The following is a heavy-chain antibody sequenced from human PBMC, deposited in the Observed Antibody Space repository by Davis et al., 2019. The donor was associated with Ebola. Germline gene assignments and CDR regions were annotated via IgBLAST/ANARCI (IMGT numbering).Heavy chain of an antibody. CDR3: ARGSSKAYYYYGMDV. CDR1: GYTFTSYA. Sequence: AASVKVSCKASGYTFTSYAMHWVRQATGQRLEWMGWINAGNGNTKYSKKFQGRVTITRDTAASTAYMELSSLRSEDTAVYYCARGSSKAYYYYGMDVWGQGTTVTVSS. V-gene: IGHV1-3*01. D-gene: IGHD6-6*01. J-gene: IGHJ6*02. CDR2: INAGNGNT.